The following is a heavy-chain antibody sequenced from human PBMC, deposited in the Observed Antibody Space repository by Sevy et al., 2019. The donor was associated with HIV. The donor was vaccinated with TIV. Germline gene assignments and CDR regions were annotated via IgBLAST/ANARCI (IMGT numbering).Heavy chain of an antibody. D-gene: IGHD5-18*01. V-gene: IGHV3-23*01. Sequence: GESLKISCAASGFTFSSFAMGWVRQAPGKGLDWISVISGTGDYTYYADSVKGRFTISRDNSKNTLFLQMNRLRAEDTAIFYCAKKMGGGSGMAFLVDYWGQGTLVTVSS. CDR3: AKKMGGGSGMAFLVDY. CDR1: GFTFSSFA. J-gene: IGHJ4*02. CDR2: ISGTGDYT.